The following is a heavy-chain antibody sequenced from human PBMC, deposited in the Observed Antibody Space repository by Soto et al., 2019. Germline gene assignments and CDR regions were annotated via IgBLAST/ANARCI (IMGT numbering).Heavy chain of an antibody. CDR2: ISGSGGST. D-gene: IGHD6-25*01. V-gene: IGHV3-23*01. J-gene: IGHJ3*02. Sequence: VSLRLSGAASGFTFSSHAMSGVRQAPGKGLEWVSAISGSGGSTYYADSVKGRFTISRDNSKNTLYLQMNSLRAEDTAVYYCAKQRPGDAFDIWGQGTMVTVSS. CDR3: AKQRPGDAFDI. CDR1: GFTFSSHA.